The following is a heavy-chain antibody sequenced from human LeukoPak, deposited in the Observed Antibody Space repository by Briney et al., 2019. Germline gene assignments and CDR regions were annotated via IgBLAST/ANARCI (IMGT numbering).Heavy chain of an antibody. CDR3: AREDTGSSGPTGVFDI. CDR2: ISYDGSNK. D-gene: IGHD3-22*01. Sequence: GGSLRLSCAASGFTFSSYAMHWVRQAPGKGLEWVAVISYDGSNKCYADSVKGRFTISRDNSKNTLYLQMNSLRAEDTAVYYCAREDTGSSGPTGVFDIWGQGTMVTVSS. V-gene: IGHV3-30-3*01. CDR1: GFTFSSYA. J-gene: IGHJ3*02.